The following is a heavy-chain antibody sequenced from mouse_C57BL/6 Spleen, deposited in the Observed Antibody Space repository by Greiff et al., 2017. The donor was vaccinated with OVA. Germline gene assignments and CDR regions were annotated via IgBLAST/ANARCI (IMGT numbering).Heavy chain of an antibody. CDR3: ARGLRYFDV. CDR2: ISYDGSN. Sequence: EVKLMESGPGLVKPSQSLSLTCSVTGYSITSGYYWNWIRQFPGNKLEWMGYISYDGSNNYNPSLKNRISITRDTSKNQFFLKLNSVTTEDTATYYCARGLRYFDVWGTGTTVTSPQ. CDR1: GYSITSGYY. D-gene: IGHD2-4*01. J-gene: IGHJ1*03. V-gene: IGHV3-6*01.